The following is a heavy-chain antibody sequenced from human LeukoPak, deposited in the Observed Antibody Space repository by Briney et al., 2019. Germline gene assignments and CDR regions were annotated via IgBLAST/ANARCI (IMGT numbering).Heavy chain of an antibody. CDR1: GGSFSNYY. CDR3: ARVASMVRGSNGMDV. J-gene: IGHJ6*04. CDR2: IYYSGST. D-gene: IGHD3-10*01. Sequence: SETLSLTCTVSGGSFSNYYWTWIGQPRGKGLEWIGYIYYSGSTNYNPSLRSRATISVDTSKKQFSLNLSSVTAADTALYYCARVASMVRGSNGMDVWGKGTTVTVSS. V-gene: IGHV4-59*01.